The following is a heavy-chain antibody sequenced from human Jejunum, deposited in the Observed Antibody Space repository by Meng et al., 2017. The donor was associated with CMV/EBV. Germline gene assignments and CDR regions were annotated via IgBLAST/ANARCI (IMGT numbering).Heavy chain of an antibody. D-gene: IGHD2-2*01. CDR1: A. CDR2: ILYDGNNE. CDR3: AGDGFVVRPSGTNLYYYFGMDV. V-gene: IGHV3-30*09. J-gene: IGHJ6*02. Sequence: AMYWVRQAPGKGLEWVASILYDGNNEYYADSVQGRFAISRDNSKNILYLQMYSLTPEDTAVYFCAGDGFVVRPSGTNLYYYFGMDVWGQGTTVTVSS.